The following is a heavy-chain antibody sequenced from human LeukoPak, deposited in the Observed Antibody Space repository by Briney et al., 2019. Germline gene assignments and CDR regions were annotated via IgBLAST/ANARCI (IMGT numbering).Heavy chain of an antibody. J-gene: IGHJ5*02. V-gene: IGHV4-59*08. D-gene: IGHD2-15*01. Sequence: SETLSLTSTVSGGSITNYNWNWIRQPPGKGLEWLGYISDSGSTNYNPSLQSRVTISVDTSKNQFSLKLYSVTASDTAVYYCARRRVGDLTVGSDTWFDPWGQGALVTVSS. CDR3: ARRRVGDLTVGSDTWFDP. CDR2: ISDSGST. CDR1: GGSITNYN.